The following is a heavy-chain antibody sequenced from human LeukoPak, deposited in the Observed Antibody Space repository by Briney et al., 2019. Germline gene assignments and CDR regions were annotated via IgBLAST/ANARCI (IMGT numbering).Heavy chain of an antibody. CDR1: GFSFSNYG. J-gene: IGHJ6*02. D-gene: IGHD3-16*01. CDR2: IWNDGSNK. V-gene: IGHV3-33*01. Sequence: GGSLRLSCAASGFSFSNYGMHWVRQAPGKGLEWVAVIWNDGSNKYYEDSVKGRFTISRDNSKNTLYLQMTSLRVEDTAVYYCARDKSWEDDIAMITSYYYGMDVWGQGTTVTVSS. CDR3: ARDKSWEDDIAMITSYYYGMDV.